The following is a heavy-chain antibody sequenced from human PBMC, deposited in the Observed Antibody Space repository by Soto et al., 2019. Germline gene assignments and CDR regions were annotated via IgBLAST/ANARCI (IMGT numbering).Heavy chain of an antibody. CDR3: ATPYYFNH. V-gene: IGHV3-21*06. D-gene: IGHD3-16*01. CDR2: ISDDSSYI. Sequence: GSLTLSCAASGFMFSAYTMNWVRQAPGKGLEWLSSISDDSSYIDYADSLRGRFTVSRDNARNSLYLQIDSLGVEDTAVYYCATPYYFNHWGPGTLVTVSS. CDR1: GFMFSAYT. J-gene: IGHJ1*01.